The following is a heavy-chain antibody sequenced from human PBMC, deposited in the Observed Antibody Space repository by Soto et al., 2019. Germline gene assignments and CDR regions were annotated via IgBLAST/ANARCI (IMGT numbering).Heavy chain of an antibody. J-gene: IGHJ4*02. V-gene: IGHV1-18*01. Sequence: QVPLVQSGAEVKKPGASVKVSCKASGYTFTTYGMSWVRQAPGQGLDWMGWISTYNGNTKYAERLQGRVTMTTDTTTSTAYMELRSLRSDDTAVDYCARGPTDYYANSGNYFLDYWGQGTLVTVSS. D-gene: IGHD3-22*01. CDR3: ARGPTDYYANSGNYFLDY. CDR2: ISTYNGNT. CDR1: GYTFTTYG.